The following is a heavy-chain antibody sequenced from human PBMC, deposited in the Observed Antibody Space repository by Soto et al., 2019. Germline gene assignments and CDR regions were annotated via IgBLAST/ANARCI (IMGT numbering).Heavy chain of an antibody. CDR3: ARTCGGCDCYAPSSF. V-gene: IGHV4-39*01. Sequence: PSETLSLTCTVSGGSISSSDYYWGWIRQPPGKGLEWIGTIHYSGTTYYNPSLQSRVTLSADTSKNQFSLKLHSVTDADTAVYYWARTCGGCDCYAPSSFWGQGTMGTVSS. J-gene: IGHJ4*02. CDR1: GGSISSSDYY. CDR2: IHYSGTT. D-gene: IGHD2-21*01.